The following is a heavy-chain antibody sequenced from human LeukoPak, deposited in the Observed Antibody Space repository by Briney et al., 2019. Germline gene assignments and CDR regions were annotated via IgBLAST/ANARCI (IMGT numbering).Heavy chain of an antibody. CDR2: IYYSGST. D-gene: IGHD6-6*01. CDR1: GGSISSSSYY. V-gene: IGHV4-39*01. CDR3: ARVGSSPPYFDY. J-gene: IGHJ4*02. Sequence: SETLSLTCTVSGGSISSSSYYWGWIRQPPGKGLEWIGSIYYSGSTYYNPSLKSRVTISVDTSKNQFSLKLSSVTAADTAVYYCARVGSSPPYFDYWGQGTLVTVSS.